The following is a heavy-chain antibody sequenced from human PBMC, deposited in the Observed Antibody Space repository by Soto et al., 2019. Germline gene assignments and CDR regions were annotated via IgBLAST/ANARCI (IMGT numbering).Heavy chain of an antibody. CDR1: GYTFTSYA. D-gene: IGHD6-19*01. V-gene: IGHV1-3*01. CDR3: ARDGYSSGWSAPYADY. Sequence: ASVKVSCKASGYTFTSYAMHWVRQAPGQRLEWMGWINAGNGNTKYSQKFQGRVTITRDTSASTAYMELSSLRSEDTAVYYCARDGYSSGWSAPYADYWGQGTLVTVSS. CDR2: INAGNGNT. J-gene: IGHJ4*02.